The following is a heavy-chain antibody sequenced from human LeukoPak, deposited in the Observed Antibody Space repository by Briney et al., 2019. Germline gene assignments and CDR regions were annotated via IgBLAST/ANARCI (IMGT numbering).Heavy chain of an antibody. V-gene: IGHV4-59*08. J-gene: IGHJ4*02. Sequence: SETLSLTCSVSGCSISSYYWSWIRQTPGKGLEWICYVYYSRTTNYNPSLKGRVTISSDTSNNQLSLLLRSVNIADTAIDYYARHGGCLGYFDSWGQGTLVTVSS. CDR3: ARHGGCLGYFDS. D-gene: IGHD4-23*01. CDR2: VYYSRTT. CDR1: GCSISSYY.